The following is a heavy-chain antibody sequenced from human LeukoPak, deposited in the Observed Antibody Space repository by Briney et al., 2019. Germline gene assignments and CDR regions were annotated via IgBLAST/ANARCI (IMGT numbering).Heavy chain of an antibody. CDR1: GASIRSSY. CDR3: ARGSSGWYSHLGY. Sequence: SETLSLTCTVSGASIRSSYWSWIRQPPGKGLEWIGYISYTGSTNYNPSLKSRVSLSVDTSKNQFSLKLSSVTAADTAVYYCARGSSGWYSHLGYWGQGTLVTVSS. D-gene: IGHD6-19*01. CDR2: ISYTGST. J-gene: IGHJ4*02. V-gene: IGHV4-59*01.